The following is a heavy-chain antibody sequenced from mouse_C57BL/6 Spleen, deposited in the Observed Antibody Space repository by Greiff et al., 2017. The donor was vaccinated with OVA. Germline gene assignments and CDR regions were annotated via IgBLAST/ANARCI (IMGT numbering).Heavy chain of an antibody. V-gene: IGHV1-62-2*01. D-gene: IGHD6-2*01. CDR3: ARHEGGGRLIWYFDV. J-gene: IGHJ1*03. CDR2: FYPGSGSI. CDR1: GYTFTEYT. Sequence: VQRVESGAELVKPGASVKLSCKASGYTFTEYTIHWVKQRSGQGLEWIGWFYPGSGSIKYNEKFKDKATLTADKSSSTVYMELSRLTSEDSAVYFCARHEGGGRLIWYFDVWGTGTTVTVSS.